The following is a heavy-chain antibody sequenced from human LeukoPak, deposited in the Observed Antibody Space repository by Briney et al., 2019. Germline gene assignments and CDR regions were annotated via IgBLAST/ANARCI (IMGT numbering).Heavy chain of an antibody. D-gene: IGHD3-16*01. Sequence: GGSLRLSCAASGFTFSHSWMTGVRQAPGKGLEWVADIKEDGTTKLYVDSVKGRFTISRDNAKNSLYLQMDSLRVEDTAVYYCARAPEWGALDYWGLGPLVTVSS. J-gene: IGHJ4*02. CDR2: IKEDGTTK. CDR1: GFTFSHSW. CDR3: ARAPEWGALDY. V-gene: IGHV3-7*01.